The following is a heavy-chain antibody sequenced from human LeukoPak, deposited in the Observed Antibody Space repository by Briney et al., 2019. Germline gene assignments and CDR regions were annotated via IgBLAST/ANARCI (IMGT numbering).Heavy chain of an antibody. CDR3: AAADSLFNWFDP. CDR1: GYTLTELS. CDR2: FDPEDGET. D-gene: IGHD2-21*02. V-gene: IGHV1-24*01. J-gene: IGHJ5*02. Sequence: ASVKVSCKVSGYTLTELSMHWVRQAPGKGLEWMGGFDPEDGETIYAQKFQGRVTMTEDTSTDTAYMELSSLRSEDTAVYYCAAADSLFNWFDPWGQGTLVTVSS.